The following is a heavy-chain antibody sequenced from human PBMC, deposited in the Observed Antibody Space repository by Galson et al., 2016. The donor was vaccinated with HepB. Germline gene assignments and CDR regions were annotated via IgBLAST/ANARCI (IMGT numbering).Heavy chain of an antibody. J-gene: IGHJ4*02. CDR2: ISWNSGNI. Sequence: SLRLSCAASGFTFDDYAMHWVRQAPGKGLEWVSGISWNSGNIHYADSVKGRFTISRDNAKNSLYLQMNSLRAEDTALYYCAKDIRGGNTTPGTLYDWGQGTLVTVSS. V-gene: IGHV3-9*01. CDR3: AKDIRGGNTTPGTLYD. D-gene: IGHD1-1*01. CDR1: GFTFDDYA.